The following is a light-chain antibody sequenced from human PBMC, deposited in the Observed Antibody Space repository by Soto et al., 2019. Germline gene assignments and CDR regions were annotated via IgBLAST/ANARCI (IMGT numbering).Light chain of an antibody. CDR3: QQYESFSYA. J-gene: IGKJ3*01. Sequence: DVQMTQSPSTLSASVGDRVTITCRASQNVNRWLAWYQQKPGKAPKLLIYGASSLEDGVPSRFSGGGSGTQFTLTISSLQPDDFATYYCQQYESFSYAFGPGTKVEIK. CDR2: GAS. V-gene: IGKV1-5*01. CDR1: QNVNRW.